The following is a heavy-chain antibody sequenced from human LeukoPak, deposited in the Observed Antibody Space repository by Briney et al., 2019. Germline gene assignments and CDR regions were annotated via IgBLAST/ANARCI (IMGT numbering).Heavy chain of an antibody. D-gene: IGHD6-13*01. CDR1: GGSFSGYY. CDR2: INHSGST. J-gene: IGHJ2*01. V-gene: IGHV4-34*01. CDR3: ARQLQRYSSSWPYWYFDL. Sequence: SETLSLTCAVYGGSFSGYYWSWIRQPPGKGLEWIGEINHSGSTNYNPSLKSRVTISVDTSKNQFSLKLSSVTAADTAVYYCARQLQRYSSSWPYWYFDLWGRGTLVTVSS.